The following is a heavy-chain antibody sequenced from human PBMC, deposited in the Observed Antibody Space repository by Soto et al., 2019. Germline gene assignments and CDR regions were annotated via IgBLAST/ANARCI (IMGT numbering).Heavy chain of an antibody. V-gene: IGHV4-39*01. J-gene: IGHJ6*02. CDR3: ARSRGTTVVKDASNYYYYGMDV. Sequence: LSLTCTVSGGSISSSSYYWGWIRQPPGKGLEWIGSIYYSGSTYYNPSLKSRVTISVDTSKNQFSLKLSSVTAADTAVYYCARSRGTTVVKDASNYYYYGMDVWGQGTTDTVSS. CDR1: GGSISSSSYY. D-gene: IGHD2-2*01. CDR2: IYYSGST.